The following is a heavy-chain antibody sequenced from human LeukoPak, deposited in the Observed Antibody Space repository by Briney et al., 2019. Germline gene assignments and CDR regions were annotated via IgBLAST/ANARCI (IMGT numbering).Heavy chain of an antibody. Sequence: GGSLRLSCVASGFTFSSYWMTWVRQAPGKGLEWVANIKTDGSLIYYVDSVKGRFTISRDNAKNSLFLEMTSLRVEDTAVYYCARDLTWETYGGQGTLVSVSA. CDR2: IKTDGSLI. CDR3: ARDLTWETY. V-gene: IGHV3-7*01. D-gene: IGHD1-26*01. J-gene: IGHJ4*02. CDR1: GFTFSSYW.